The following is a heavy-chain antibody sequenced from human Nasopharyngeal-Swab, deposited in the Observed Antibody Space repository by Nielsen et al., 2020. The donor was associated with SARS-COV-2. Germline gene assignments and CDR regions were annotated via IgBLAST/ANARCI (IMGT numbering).Heavy chain of an antibody. Sequence: GESLKISCAASGFTFSSYVMSWVRQAPGKGLEWVSAISGSGGSTYYADSVKGRFTISRDNSKNTLYLQMNSLRAEDTAVYYCAKDFRNQQWLVDYWGQGTLVTVSS. V-gene: IGHV3-23*01. CDR2: ISGSGGST. D-gene: IGHD6-19*01. J-gene: IGHJ4*02. CDR3: AKDFRNQQWLVDY. CDR1: GFTFSSYV.